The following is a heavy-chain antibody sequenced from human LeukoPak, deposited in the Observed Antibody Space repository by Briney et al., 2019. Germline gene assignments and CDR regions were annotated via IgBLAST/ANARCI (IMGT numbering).Heavy chain of an antibody. J-gene: IGHJ4*02. D-gene: IGHD6-13*01. CDR3: ARDRIAAAGNFDY. V-gene: IGHV4-4*02. CDR1: GGSISSSNW. CDR2: IYHSGST. Sequence: SETLSLTCAVSGGSISSSNWWSWVRQPPGKGLEWIGEIYHSGSTNYNPSLKSRVTISVDKSKNQFSLKLSSVTPEDTAVYYYARDRIAAAGNFDYWGQGTLVTVSS.